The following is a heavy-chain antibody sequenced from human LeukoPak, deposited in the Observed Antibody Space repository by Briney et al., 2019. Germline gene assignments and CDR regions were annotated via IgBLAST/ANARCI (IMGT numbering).Heavy chain of an antibody. V-gene: IGHV4-39*01. CDR2: ISYSGSD. D-gene: IGHD6-13*01. J-gene: IGHJ5*02. Sequence: PSETLSLTCSVSGGSMNTADYYWVWIRQTPGKGLEWIGRISYSGSDYYNPSLRSRVTMSVDTSKNQFSLELRSLTAADTAVYYCARRSIPAEGSFDPWGQGTLVTVSS. CDR3: ARRSIPAEGSFDP. CDR1: GGSMNTADYY.